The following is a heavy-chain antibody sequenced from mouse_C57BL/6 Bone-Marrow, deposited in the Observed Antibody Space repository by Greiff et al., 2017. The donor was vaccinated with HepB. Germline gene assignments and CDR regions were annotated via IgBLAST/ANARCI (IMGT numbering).Heavy chain of an antibody. D-gene: IGHD2-3*01. CDR2: IWSDGST. Sequence: VKLVESGPGLVAPSQSLSITCTVSGFSFTSYGVHWVRQPPGKGLEWLVVIWSDGSTTYNSALKSRLSISKDNSKSQVFLKMNSLQTDDTAMYYCARHGIYDGYFAYWGQGTLVTVSA. CDR3: ARHGIYDGYFAY. J-gene: IGHJ3*01. CDR1: GFSFTSYG. V-gene: IGHV2-6-1*01.